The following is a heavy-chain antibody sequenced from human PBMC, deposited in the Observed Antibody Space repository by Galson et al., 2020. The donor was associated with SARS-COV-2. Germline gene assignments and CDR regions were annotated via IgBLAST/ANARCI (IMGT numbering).Heavy chain of an antibody. V-gene: IGHV4-59*08. D-gene: IGHD3-3*01. CDR3: ARPAGSGYWYYVDY. J-gene: IGHJ4*02. Sequence: ETSETLSLTCTVSGGSISNNYWSWIRQPPGKGLEWIGYIYYTGSSKYNPSLKSRATISVDTPKNQLSLKLSSVTAADTAVYYCARPAGSGYWYYVDYWGQGALVTVSS. CDR2: IYYTGSS. CDR1: GGSISNNY.